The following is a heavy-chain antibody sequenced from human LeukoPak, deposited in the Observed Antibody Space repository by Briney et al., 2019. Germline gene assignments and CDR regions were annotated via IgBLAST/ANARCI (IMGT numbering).Heavy chain of an antibody. CDR3: ARVHGGDGYTIYYFDY. D-gene: IGHD5-24*01. J-gene: IGHJ4*02. Sequence: TGGSLGLSCAASGFIFSSYMRYWVRQAPGKGRGGVSSISVSSSDIYYADSVKGRFTISRDNAKNSLYLQMNSLRAEDTAVYYCARVHGGDGYTIYYFDYWGQGTLVTVSS. V-gene: IGHV3-21*04. CDR1: GFIFSSYM. CDR2: ISVSSSDI.